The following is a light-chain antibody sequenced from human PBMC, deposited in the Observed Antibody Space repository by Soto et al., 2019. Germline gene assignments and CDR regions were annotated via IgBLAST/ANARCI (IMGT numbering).Light chain of an antibody. Sequence: EIVLTQSPATLSLSPGERATLSCRASQSVSRYLAWYQQKYGQAPRLLIYDASNRATGIPARFSGSGSGTDFTLTISSLEPEDFAVYYCQQRSNWPRTCGQGTKVEIK. V-gene: IGKV3-11*01. CDR1: QSVSRY. CDR3: QQRSNWPRT. J-gene: IGKJ1*01. CDR2: DAS.